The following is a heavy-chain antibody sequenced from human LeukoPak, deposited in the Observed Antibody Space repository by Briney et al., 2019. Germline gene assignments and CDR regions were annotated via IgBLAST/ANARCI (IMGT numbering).Heavy chain of an antibody. CDR1: GFTFNSYG. D-gene: IGHD1-26*01. CDR2: ISGSGGSA. J-gene: IGHJ5*02. CDR3: AKDGSGSYVTGDNWFDP. V-gene: IGHV3-23*01. Sequence: PGGSLRLSCAVSGFTFNSYGMNWVRQAPGKGLEWVSTISGSGGSAYHAASVKGRFTIYRDISKNMLYLQMNSLRAEDTAVYYCAKDGSGSYVTGDNWFDPWGQGTLVTVSS.